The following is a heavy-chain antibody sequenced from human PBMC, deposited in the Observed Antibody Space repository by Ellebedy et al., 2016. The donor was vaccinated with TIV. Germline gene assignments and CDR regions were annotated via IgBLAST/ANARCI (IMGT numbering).Heavy chain of an antibody. D-gene: IGHD3-10*01. J-gene: IGHJ6*02. CDR2: MNPNSGNT. CDR3: ARGFDGSGSYYYYGMDV. Sequence: AASVKVSCKASGYTFTSYDINWVRQATGQGLEWMGWMNPNSGNTGYAQKFQGRVTMTRNISISTAYMELSSLRSEDTAVYYCARGFDGSGSYYYYGMDVWGQGTRVTVSS. CDR1: GYTFTSYD. V-gene: IGHV1-8*01.